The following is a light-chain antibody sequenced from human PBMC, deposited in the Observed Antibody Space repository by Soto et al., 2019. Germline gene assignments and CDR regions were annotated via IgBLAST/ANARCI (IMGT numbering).Light chain of an antibody. V-gene: IGLV2-8*01. CDR2: EVT. J-gene: IGLJ3*02. CDR1: SSDVGAY. Sequence: QSALTQPPSASGSPGQSVTISCTGTSSDVGAYVSWYQQYPGKAPKLMIYEVTKRPSGVPDRFSGSKSGNTASLTVSGLQAEDEDDYYCTSYVGNDIWVFGGGTKLNVL. CDR3: TSYVGNDIWV.